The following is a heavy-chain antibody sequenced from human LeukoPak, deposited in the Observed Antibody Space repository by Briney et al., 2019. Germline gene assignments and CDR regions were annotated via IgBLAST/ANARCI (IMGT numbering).Heavy chain of an antibody. Sequence: SVKVSCKXSGGTFSSYAISWVRQAPGQGLERMGGIIPIFGTANYAQKFQGRVTITTDESTSTAYMELSSLRSEDTAVYYCARDLGSYGYLYYFDYWGQGTLVTVSS. CDR1: GGTFSSYA. J-gene: IGHJ4*02. D-gene: IGHD5-18*01. CDR2: IIPIFGTA. CDR3: ARDLGSYGYLYYFDY. V-gene: IGHV1-69*05.